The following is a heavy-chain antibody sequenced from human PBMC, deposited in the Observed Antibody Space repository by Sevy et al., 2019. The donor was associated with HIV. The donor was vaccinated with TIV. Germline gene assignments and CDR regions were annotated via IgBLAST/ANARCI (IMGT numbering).Heavy chain of an antibody. CDR3: ARGSTYYYDDSGYSTRGDAFDI. CDR1: GFTVSSNY. J-gene: IGHJ3*02. V-gene: IGHV3-53*01. D-gene: IGHD3-22*01. Sequence: GGSLRLSCAASGFTVSSNYMTWVRQAPGKGLEWVSVIYTGGRTYYAESVKGRFTISRNITKNTVYLRMNSLRAEDTAVYYCARGSTYYYDDSGYSTRGDAFDIWGQGTMVTVSS. CDR2: IYTGGRT.